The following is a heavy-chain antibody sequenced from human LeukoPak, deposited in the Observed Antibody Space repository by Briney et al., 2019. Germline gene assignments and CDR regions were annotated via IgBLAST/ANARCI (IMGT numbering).Heavy chain of an antibody. CDR2: INSDGSIT. J-gene: IGHJ6*02. CDR3: ARDAVDTANAV. D-gene: IGHD5-18*01. Sequence: GGSLRLSCAASGFTFSSEWMHWVRQAPGKGLVWVSHINSDGSITSYADSVKGRFTISRDNAKSTLYLQMNGLRAEDTAVYYCARDAVDTANAVWGQGTTVTVSS. V-gene: IGHV3-74*01. CDR1: GFTFSSEW.